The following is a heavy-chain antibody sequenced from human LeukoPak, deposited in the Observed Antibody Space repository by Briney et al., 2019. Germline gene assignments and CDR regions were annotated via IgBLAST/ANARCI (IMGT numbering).Heavy chain of an antibody. CDR3: AKVGCSSSSCSRFYYYMDV. D-gene: IGHD2-2*01. V-gene: IGHV3-23*01. Sequence: GGSLRLSCAGSGFTFSNYAMTWVRQAPGEALEWVSAIIGTGGTTYYADSGKGRFTISRDNSKNTLYLQMNSLRAEDTAVYYCAKVGCSSSSCSRFYYYMDVWGKGTTVTVSS. CDR1: GFTFSNYA. CDR2: IIGTGGTT. J-gene: IGHJ6*03.